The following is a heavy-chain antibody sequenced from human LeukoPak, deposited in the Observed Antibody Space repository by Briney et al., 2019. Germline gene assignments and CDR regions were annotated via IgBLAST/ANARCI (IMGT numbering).Heavy chain of an antibody. CDR2: ISSSRSTI. D-gene: IGHD4-23*01. CDR1: GFTFSSYS. J-gene: IGHJ4*02. Sequence: GGSLRLSCAASGFTFSSYSMNWVRQAPGKGLEWVSYISSSRSTIYYADSVKGRFTISRDNAKNTLYLQMNSLRAEDTAVYYYAKDFGDGGNSFLRESVFFDYWGQGTLATVSS. CDR3: AKDFGDGGNSFLRESVFFDY. V-gene: IGHV3-48*01.